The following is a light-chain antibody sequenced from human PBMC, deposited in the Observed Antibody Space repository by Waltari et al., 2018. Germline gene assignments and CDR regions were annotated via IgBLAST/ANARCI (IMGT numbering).Light chain of an antibody. Sequence: EIVLTQSPDTLSLSPGERATLSCRASQSVSSSYLAWYQQKPGQAPRLLIYGASSRDTGIPDRFSGSGSGTDFTLTISRLEPEDFAVYYCQQYGSSLSITFGQGTRLEIK. CDR2: GAS. V-gene: IGKV3-20*01. CDR3: QQYGSSLSIT. CDR1: QSVSSSY. J-gene: IGKJ5*01.